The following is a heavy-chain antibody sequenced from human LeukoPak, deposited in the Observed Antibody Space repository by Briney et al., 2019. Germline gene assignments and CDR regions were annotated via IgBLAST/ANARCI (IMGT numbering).Heavy chain of an antibody. J-gene: IGHJ4*02. CDR1: GGSISSSSYY. CDR2: IYYSGST. D-gene: IGHD4-23*01. CDR3: ARLLGNYYFDY. V-gene: IGHV4-39*01. Sequence: PSETLSLTCTVSGGSISSSSYYWGWIRQPPGMGLELIGNIYYSGSTYYNPSLKSRVTMSVDTSKNQFSLKLSSVTAADTAVYYWARLLGNYYFDYWGQGTLVTVSS.